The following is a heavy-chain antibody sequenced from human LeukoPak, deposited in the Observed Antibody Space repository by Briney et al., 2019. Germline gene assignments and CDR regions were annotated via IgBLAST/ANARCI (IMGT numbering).Heavy chain of an antibody. CDR1: GFAFSGSD. D-gene: IGHD2-15*01. CDR3: TRLSLEAAYYMDV. Sequence: GGSLRLSCAASGFAFSGSDIHWVRQASGKGLEWGGRIRSKADTYATAYGASLKGRFTISRDDSKNTAYLQMNSLKIEDTAVYYCTRLSLEAAYYMDVWGKGTTVTVSS. J-gene: IGHJ6*03. V-gene: IGHV3-73*01. CDR2: IRSKADTYAT.